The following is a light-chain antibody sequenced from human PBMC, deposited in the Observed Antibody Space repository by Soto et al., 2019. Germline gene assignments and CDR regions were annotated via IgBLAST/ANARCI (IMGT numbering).Light chain of an antibody. J-gene: IGKJ4*01. CDR2: AAS. Sequence: DIQLTQSPSFLSASVGDRVTITCRASQGISSYLAWSQQKPGKAPKLLIYAASTLQSGVPSRFRGSGSGTEFTLTISSLQPEDFATYYCQHFNSYPLTFGGGTEVEIK. CDR3: QHFNSYPLT. V-gene: IGKV1-9*01. CDR1: QGISSY.